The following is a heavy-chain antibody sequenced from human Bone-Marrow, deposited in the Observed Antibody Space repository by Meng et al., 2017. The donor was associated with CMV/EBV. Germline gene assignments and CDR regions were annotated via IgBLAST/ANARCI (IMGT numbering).Heavy chain of an antibody. Sequence: GESLKISCAASGFTFSSAWMSWVRQVPGKGLEWVGRIESHSDGGTTEYAAPVKGRFTISRDDSKKSLFLHMNSLKTEDTAVYYCTTDMAETITNVGGVITYFDHWGQGNRVTGAS. V-gene: IGHV3-15*04. CDR2: IESHSDGGTT. D-gene: IGHD3-3*01. CDR1: GFTFSSAW. CDR3: TTDMAETITNVGGVITYFDH. J-gene: IGHJ4*02.